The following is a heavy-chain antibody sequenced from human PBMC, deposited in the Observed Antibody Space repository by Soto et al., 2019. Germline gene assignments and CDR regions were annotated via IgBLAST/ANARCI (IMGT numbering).Heavy chain of an antibody. J-gene: IGHJ6*04. CDR1: GYTFTGYY. CDR2: INPNGGGT. D-gene: IGHD6-13*01. V-gene: IGHV1-2*04. CDR3: AGGAEAASVSRRCGRDV. Sequence: QVQLVQSGAEVKKPGASVKVSCKASGYTFTGYYLHWVRQAPGQGLEWMGWINPNGGGTNYAQKFQGWVTMTRDPSISTAYMELSRLRSADTAVYSCAGGAEAASVSRRCGRDVWGRGTTATVSS.